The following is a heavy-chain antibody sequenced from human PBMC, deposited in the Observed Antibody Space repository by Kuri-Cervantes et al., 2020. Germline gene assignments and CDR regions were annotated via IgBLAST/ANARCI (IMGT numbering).Heavy chain of an antibody. J-gene: IGHJ4*02. V-gene: IGHV1-18*01. D-gene: IGHD6-13*01. CDR1: GYTFANYG. Sequence: ASVKVSCKASGYTFANYGVSWVRQAPGQGLEWMGWISAYNGDIKYAQKFQGRATMTTDTSTRTVYMDMRSLRSYDTAVYYCARVGEQHLDYYFDYWGQGTLVTVSS. CDR2: ISAYNGDI. CDR3: ARVGEQHLDYYFDY.